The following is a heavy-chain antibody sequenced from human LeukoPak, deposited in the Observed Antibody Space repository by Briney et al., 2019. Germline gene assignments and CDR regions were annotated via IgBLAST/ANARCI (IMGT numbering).Heavy chain of an antibody. CDR3: ARVTAKRPRITMVRGFDY. CDR1: GYTFTSYD. J-gene: IGHJ4*02. D-gene: IGHD3-10*01. Sequence: ASVKVSCKASGYTFTSYDINWVRQATGQGLEWMGWMNPNSGNTGYAQKFQGRVTMTRNTSISTAYMELSSLRSEDTAVYYCARVTAKRPRITMVRGFDYWGQGTLVTVSS. CDR2: MNPNSGNT. V-gene: IGHV1-8*01.